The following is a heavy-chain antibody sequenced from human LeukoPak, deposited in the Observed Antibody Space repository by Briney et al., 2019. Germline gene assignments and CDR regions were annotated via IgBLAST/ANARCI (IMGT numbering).Heavy chain of an antibody. CDR1: GFTFRSYG. V-gene: IGHV3-30*18. D-gene: IGHD6-13*01. CDR3: AKDTSHSSSWYENWFDP. CDR2: ISYDGSNK. Sequence: GGSLRLSCAASGFTFRSYGMHWVRQAPGKGLEWVAVISYDGSNKYYADSVKGRFTISRDNSKNTLYLQVNSLRTEDTAVYYCAKDTSHSSSWYENWFDPWGQGTLVTVSS. J-gene: IGHJ5*02.